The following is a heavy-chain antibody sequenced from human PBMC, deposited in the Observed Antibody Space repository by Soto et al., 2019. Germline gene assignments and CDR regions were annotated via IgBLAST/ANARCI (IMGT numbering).Heavy chain of an antibody. D-gene: IGHD6-6*01. CDR2: IKSKTDGGTT. J-gene: IGHJ4*02. CDR1: AFTLSNAW. V-gene: IGHV3-15*01. CDR3: STDGQCSSSTSEVDY. Sequence: GGSRRLPCAPSAFTLSNAWMSWVRQAPGKGLEWVGRIKSKTDGGTTDYAAPVRGRFTISRDGSKNTLYLQMNSLKTENTALYYCSTDGQCSSSTSEVDYVGQGTLDATSS.